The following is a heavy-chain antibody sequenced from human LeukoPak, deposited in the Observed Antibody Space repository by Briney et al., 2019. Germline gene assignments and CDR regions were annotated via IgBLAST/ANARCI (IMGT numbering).Heavy chain of an antibody. CDR3: ARISCSPGADPCYKY. D-gene: IGHD2-21*01. CDR2: IYQTNYT. Sequence: SESLSLTCGLRGVSFNGNYWSTICQSPGKGLWCMWDIYQTNYTTCNPSLKRRVTICADTFVNKFPMTVNSVTDADTGIYYCARISCSPGADPCYKYWGRGTLVTVSS. V-gene: IGHV4-34*01. CDR1: GVSFNGNY. J-gene: IGHJ4*02.